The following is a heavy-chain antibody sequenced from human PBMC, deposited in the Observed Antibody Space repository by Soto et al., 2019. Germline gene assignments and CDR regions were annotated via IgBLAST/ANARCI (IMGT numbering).Heavy chain of an antibody. J-gene: IGHJ4*02. CDR2: IDAGNGNT. Sequence: GASVKVSCKASGYTFTIYAMHWVRQAPGQRLEWMGWIDAGNGNTKYSQKFQGRVTITRDTSASTAYMELSSLRSEDTAVYYCARGGYGDYALANWGQGTLVTVSS. CDR3: ARGGYGDYALAN. V-gene: IGHV1-3*01. D-gene: IGHD4-17*01. CDR1: GYTFTIYA.